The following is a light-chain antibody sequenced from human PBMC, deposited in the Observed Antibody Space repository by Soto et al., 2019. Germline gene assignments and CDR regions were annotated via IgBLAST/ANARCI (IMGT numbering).Light chain of an antibody. Sequence: EIVLTQSTATLSLSPGERATLSCRASQSVSSYLSWYQQKPGRAPRLLIYEASNRATGIPARFGGSGSGTDFTLTISSLEPEDFAVYYCQQRSNWPSTFGGGTKVEIK. CDR1: QSVSSY. CDR2: EAS. J-gene: IGKJ4*01. V-gene: IGKV3-11*01. CDR3: QQRSNWPST.